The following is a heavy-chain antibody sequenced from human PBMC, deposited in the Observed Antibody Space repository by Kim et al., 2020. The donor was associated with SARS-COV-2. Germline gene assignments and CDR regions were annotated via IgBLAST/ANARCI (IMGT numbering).Heavy chain of an antibody. J-gene: IGHJ5*02. CDR3: AKRSSSSSWYGLFDP. Sequence: GGSLRLSCAASGFTFNTYAMSWVRQAPGKGLEWVSSITGSASSTYYADSVKGRFTISRDNSKNTLHLQMNSLRTEDTAVYYCAKRSSSSSWYGLFDPWGQGTLVTVSS. V-gene: IGHV3-23*01. D-gene: IGHD6-13*01. CDR2: ITGSASST. CDR1: GFTFNTYA.